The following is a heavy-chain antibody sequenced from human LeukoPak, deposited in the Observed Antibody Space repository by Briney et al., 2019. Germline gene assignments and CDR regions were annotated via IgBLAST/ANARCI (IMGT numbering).Heavy chain of an antibody. CDR2: INPNSGGT. V-gene: IGHV1-2*02. D-gene: IGHD3-22*01. Sequence: ASVKVSYKASGYTFTGYYMHWVRQAPGQGLEWMGWINPNSGGTNYAQKFQGRVTMTRDTSISTAYMELSRLRSDDTAVYYCARDRADSSGYADAFDIWGQGIMVTVSS. CDR1: GYTFTGYY. CDR3: ARDRADSSGYADAFDI. J-gene: IGHJ3*02.